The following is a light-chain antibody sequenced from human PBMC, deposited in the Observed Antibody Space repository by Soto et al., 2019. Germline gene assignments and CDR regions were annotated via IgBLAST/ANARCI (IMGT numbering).Light chain of an antibody. J-gene: IGKJ5*01. V-gene: IGKV3-15*01. CDR1: QSITSN. Sequence: EIVMTQSPATLSVSPGERATLSCRASQSITSNLAWYQQKPGQAPRLLSYGASTRATGIPARFSGSGSWTEFTLTISSLQSEDFAVYYCQQYNDWPRTTFGQGTRLE. CDR2: GAS. CDR3: QQYNDWPRTT.